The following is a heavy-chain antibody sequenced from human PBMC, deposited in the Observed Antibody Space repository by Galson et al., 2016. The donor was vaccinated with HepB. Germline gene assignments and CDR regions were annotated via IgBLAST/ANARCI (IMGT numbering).Heavy chain of an antibody. CDR1: GFTFSSYW. CDR2: INSDGNTT. V-gene: IGHV3-74*01. CDR3: AREGYYYDNSFFRRENAFDI. J-gene: IGHJ3*02. D-gene: IGHD3-22*01. Sequence: SLRLSCAASGFTFSSYWMHWVRQAPGKGLVWVSRINSDGNTTNYADSVKGRFTISRDNAKNTLYPQMNSLRAEGTAVYYCAREGYYYDNSFFRRENAFDIWGQGTMVTVSS.